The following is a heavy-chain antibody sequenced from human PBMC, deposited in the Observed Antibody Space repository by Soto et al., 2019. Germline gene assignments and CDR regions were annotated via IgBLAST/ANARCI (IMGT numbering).Heavy chain of an antibody. CDR3: ARITVDTYMIYWSDP. J-gene: IGHJ5*02. CDR1: GDSVSSGDYY. CDR2: VSFSGST. D-gene: IGHD3-16*01. V-gene: IGHV4-61*08. Sequence: PSETLSLTCSVSGDSVSSGDYYWSWIRQPPGKGLEWIGYVSFSGSTNYIPSLKSRLTMSVDTAKNQFSLKLNSVTAADTAVHYCARITVDTYMIYWSDPWGQGTQVTVSS.